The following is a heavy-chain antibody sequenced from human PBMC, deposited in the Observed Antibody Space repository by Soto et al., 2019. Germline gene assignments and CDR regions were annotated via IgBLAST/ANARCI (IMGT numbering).Heavy chain of an antibody. J-gene: IGHJ4*02. D-gene: IGHD2-2*01. CDR1: GFAFSSYN. CDR2: ISSANSYI. CDR3: ARDFSNSWYFFDY. V-gene: IGHV3-21*01. Sequence: GGSLRLSCAASGFAFSSYNMNWVRQAPGKGLEWVSSISSANSYIYYADSVRGRFTISRDNAKNSLYLQMNSLRAEDTAVYYCARDFSNSWYFFDYWGQGTLVTVSS.